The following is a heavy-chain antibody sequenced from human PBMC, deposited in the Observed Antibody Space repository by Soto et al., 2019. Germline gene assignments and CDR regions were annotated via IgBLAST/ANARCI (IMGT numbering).Heavy chain of an antibody. CDR2: IKSITDGGTT. CDR3: PTDSADIVVGTATFGMDV. V-gene: IGHV3-15*01. J-gene: IGHJ6*02. D-gene: IGHD2-15*01. CDR1: GITFSNAW. Sequence: EVQLVESGGGLVKPGGSLRLSCAASGITFSNAWMTWVRQAPGKGLEWVGRIKSITDGGTTDYAAPVKGRFTISRDDSKDTLYLQMINLGTADTAVYHCPTDSADIVVGTATFGMDVWGHGTTGTVSS.